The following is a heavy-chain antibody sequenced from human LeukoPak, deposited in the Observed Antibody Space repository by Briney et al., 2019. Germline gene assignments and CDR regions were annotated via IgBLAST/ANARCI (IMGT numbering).Heavy chain of an antibody. D-gene: IGHD2-2*01. Sequence: SETLSLTCTVSGGSISSSSYYWGWIRQPPGKGLEWIGSIYYSGSTYYNPSLKSQVTISVDTSKNQFSLKLSSVTAADTAVYYCARTGDIVVVPAAEDWGQGTLVTVSS. J-gene: IGHJ4*02. CDR2: IYYSGST. CDR3: ARTGDIVVVPAAED. CDR1: GGSISSSSYY. V-gene: IGHV4-39*01.